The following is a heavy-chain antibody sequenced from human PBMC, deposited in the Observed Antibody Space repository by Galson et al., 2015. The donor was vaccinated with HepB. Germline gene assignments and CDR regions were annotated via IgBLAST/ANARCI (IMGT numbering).Heavy chain of an antibody. CDR3: ARHNYYALDV. CDR2: IYPTDSNT. J-gene: IGHJ6*02. V-gene: IGHV5-51*01. Sequence: QSGAEVKKPGESLKISCKGSGYTSSRYWIGWVRQMPGKGLEWMGIIYPTDSNTLYRPSFQGQVTISADKSINTAYLQWSSLKASDTAMYYCARHNYYALDVWGQGTTVTVSS. CDR1: GYTSSRYW.